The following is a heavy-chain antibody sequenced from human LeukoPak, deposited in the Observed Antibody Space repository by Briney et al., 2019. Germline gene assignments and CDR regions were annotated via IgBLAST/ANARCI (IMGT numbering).Heavy chain of an antibody. CDR2: IYYSGST. CDR1: GGSISSYY. V-gene: IGHV4-59*01. Sequence: SETLSLTCTVSGGSISSYYWSWIRQPPGKGLEWIGYIYYSGSTNYNPSLKSRVTISVDMSKNQFSLKLSSVTAADTAVYYCATSEGSGSYYFLGYWGQGTLVTVSS. D-gene: IGHD3-10*01. J-gene: IGHJ4*02. CDR3: ATSEGSGSYYFLGY.